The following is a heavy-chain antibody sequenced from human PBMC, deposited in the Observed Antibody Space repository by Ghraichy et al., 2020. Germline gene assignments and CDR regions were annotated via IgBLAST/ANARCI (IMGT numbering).Heavy chain of an antibody. Sequence: ESLNISCAVYGGSFSGYYWSWIRQSPGKGLEWIGEINHSGSTNYNPSLKSRVTISVDTSKNQFSLKLSSVTAADTAVYYCARGGDSSSWFLYYYYYYMDVWGKGTTVTVSS. V-gene: IGHV4-34*01. CDR1: GGSFSGYY. J-gene: IGHJ6*03. D-gene: IGHD6-13*01. CDR2: INHSGST. CDR3: ARGGDSSSWFLYYYYYYMDV.